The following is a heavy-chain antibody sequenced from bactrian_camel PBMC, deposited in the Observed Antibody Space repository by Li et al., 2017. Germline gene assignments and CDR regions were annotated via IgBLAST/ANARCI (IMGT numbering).Heavy chain of an antibody. J-gene: IGHJ4*01. CDR1: EYTVSSGC. CDR3: AAESTAFFPGPCSPNEGSWLNY. CDR2: IDHFGGT. V-gene: IGHV3S26*01. Sequence: VQLVESGGGLVQAGGSLRLSCVATEYTVSSGCAGWIRQPPGKAREGVAVIDHFGGTSYADSVKDRFTISFDNAKNTIYLQMNNLTADDSAMYYCAAESTAFFPGPCSPNEGSWLNYWGRGTQVTVS. D-gene: IGHD2*01.